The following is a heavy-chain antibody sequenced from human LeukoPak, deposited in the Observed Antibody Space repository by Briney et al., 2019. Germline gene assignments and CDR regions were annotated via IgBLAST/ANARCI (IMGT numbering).Heavy chain of an antibody. CDR1: GGSISNYH. V-gene: IGHV4-59*08. Sequence: SETLSLTCTVSGGSISNYHWSWVRQPPGKGLEWIGYIYYSGSTTYNPSLKSRVTISVDTSKNQFSLKLNSVTAADTAVYYCARHSVSRYFDWAFDYWGQGTLVTVSS. J-gene: IGHJ4*02. CDR2: IYYSGST. CDR3: ARHSVSRYFDWAFDY. D-gene: IGHD3-9*01.